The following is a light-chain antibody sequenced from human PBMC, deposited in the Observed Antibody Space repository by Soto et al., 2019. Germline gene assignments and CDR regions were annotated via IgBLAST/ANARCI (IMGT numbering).Light chain of an antibody. CDR2: DAS. CDR1: QSISSW. CDR3: QQYNSYLFT. J-gene: IGKJ3*01. Sequence: DIQMTQSPSTLSASVGDRVTITCRASQSISSWLAWYQQKPGKAPKLLIYDASSLESGVPSRFSGSGSGTEFTLTISSLQPDDLATYYCQQYNSYLFTFGPGTKGDSK. V-gene: IGKV1-5*01.